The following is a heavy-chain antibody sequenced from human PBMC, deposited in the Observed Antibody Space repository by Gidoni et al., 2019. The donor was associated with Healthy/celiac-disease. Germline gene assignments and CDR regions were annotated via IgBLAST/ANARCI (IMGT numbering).Heavy chain of an antibody. CDR1: GGTFSSYA. V-gene: IGHV1-69*04. CDR2: IIPILGIA. Sequence: QVQLVQSGAEVKKPGSSVKVSCKASGGTFSSYAISWVRQAPGQGLEWMGRIIPILGIANYAQKFQGRVTITADKSTSTAYMELSSLRSEDTAVYYCARVATIFGVSLDYWGQGTLVTVSS. D-gene: IGHD3-3*01. J-gene: IGHJ4*02. CDR3: ARVATIFGVSLDY.